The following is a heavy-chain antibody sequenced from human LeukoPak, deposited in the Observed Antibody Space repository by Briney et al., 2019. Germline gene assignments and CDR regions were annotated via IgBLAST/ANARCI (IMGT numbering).Heavy chain of an antibody. CDR2: MYYSGST. J-gene: IGHJ4*02. V-gene: IGHV4-39*07. CDR1: GGSISSSTYN. D-gene: IGHD6-13*01. CDR3: ARVGRGSWRYYFDY. Sequence: SETLSLTCTVSGGSISSSTYNWGWIRQPPGKGLEWIGSMYYSGSTYYNPSLKSRVTISVDTSKDQFSLKLSSVTAADTAVYYCARVGRGSWRYYFDYWGQGTLVTVSS.